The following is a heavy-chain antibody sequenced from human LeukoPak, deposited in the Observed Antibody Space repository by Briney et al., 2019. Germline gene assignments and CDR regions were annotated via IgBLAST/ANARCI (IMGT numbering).Heavy chain of an antibody. V-gene: IGHV1-18*01. D-gene: IGHD3-10*01. CDR1: GYSFTNYG. CDR3: AREAVTMIRGLIIIEYDYYGMDV. CDR2: ISTYNGKA. Sequence: ASVKVSCKASGYSFTNYGISWVRQATGQGLEWMGWISTYNGKANYAQKFQGRVTMTTDTSTSRAYMELRSLRSDDTAVYYCAREAVTMIRGLIIIEYDYYGMDVWGQGTTVTVSS. J-gene: IGHJ6*02.